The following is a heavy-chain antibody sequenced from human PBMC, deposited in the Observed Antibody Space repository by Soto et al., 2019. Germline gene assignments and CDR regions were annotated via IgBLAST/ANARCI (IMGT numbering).Heavy chain of an antibody. CDR1: GGTFSNQA. Sequence: ASVKVSCKSSGGTFSNQAISWGRQAPGQGPEWMGGIIPLPGTTNYVQKFQGRVTITADESMTTAYMELRSLRYEDTAVYYCARGPDRSGFYLFDYWGQGTLVTVSS. D-gene: IGHD3-22*01. CDR3: ARGPDRSGFYLFDY. V-gene: IGHV1-69*13. CDR2: IIPLPGTT. J-gene: IGHJ4*02.